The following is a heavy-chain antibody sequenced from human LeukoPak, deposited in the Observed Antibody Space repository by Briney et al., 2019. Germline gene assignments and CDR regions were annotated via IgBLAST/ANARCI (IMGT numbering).Heavy chain of an antibody. D-gene: IGHD3-10*01. Sequence: ASVKVSCKASGGTFSSYAISWVRQAPGQGLEWMGRVIPILGIANYAQKLQGRVTITADKSTSTAYMELSSLRSEDTAVYYCAREAIGRFGELTFDYWGQGTLVTVSS. V-gene: IGHV1-69*04. CDR1: GGTFSSYA. CDR3: AREAIGRFGELTFDY. J-gene: IGHJ4*02. CDR2: VIPILGIA.